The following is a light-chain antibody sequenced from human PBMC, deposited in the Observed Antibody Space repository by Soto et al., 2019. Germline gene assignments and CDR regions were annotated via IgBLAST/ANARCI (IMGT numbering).Light chain of an antibody. Sequence: QSALPHPASVSGSPGQSTTTPSAGTILDVGAYNLVSWYQKYPGRAPQLILYEVRNRPSGISFRFSGFKSGNTASLTISGLQAEDEADYYCSSFTSKSTLIFGGGTKVTVL. CDR3: SSFTSKSTLI. V-gene: IGLV2-14*01. CDR1: ILDVGAYNL. J-gene: IGLJ2*01. CDR2: EVR.